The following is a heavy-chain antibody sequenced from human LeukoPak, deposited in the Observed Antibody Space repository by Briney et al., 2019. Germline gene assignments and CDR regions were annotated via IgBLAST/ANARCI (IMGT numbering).Heavy chain of an antibody. CDR1: GGSISSSNW. CDR2: IYHSGST. D-gene: IGHD3/OR15-3a*01. J-gene: IGHJ4*02. V-gene: IGHV4-4*02. Sequence: SGTLSLACAVSGGSISSSNWWSWVRQPPGKGLEWIGEIYHSGSTNYNPSLKSRVTISVDKSKNQFSLKLNFVTAADTAVYYCARVGSGYDFFDYWGQGTLVTVSS. CDR3: ARVGSGYDFFDY.